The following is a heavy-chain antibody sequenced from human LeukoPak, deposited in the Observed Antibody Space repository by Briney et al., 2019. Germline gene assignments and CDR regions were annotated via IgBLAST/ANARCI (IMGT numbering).Heavy chain of an antibody. CDR3: AYYGSGSRAPFDY. CDR1: GGSFSGYY. D-gene: IGHD3-10*01. Sequence: PSETLSLTCAVYGGSFSGYYWRWIRQPPGKGLEWIGEINHSGSTNYNPSLKSRVTISVDTSKNQFSLKLTSVTAADTAVYYCAYYGSGSRAPFDYWGQGTLVTVSS. J-gene: IGHJ4*02. CDR2: INHSGST. V-gene: IGHV4-34*01.